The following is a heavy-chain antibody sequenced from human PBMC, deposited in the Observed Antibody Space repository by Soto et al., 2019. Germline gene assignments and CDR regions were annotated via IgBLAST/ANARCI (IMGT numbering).Heavy chain of an antibody. CDR2: IYPGDSDT. Sequence: GESLKISCKGSGYSFTSYWIGWVRQMPGKGLEWMGIIYPGDSDTRYSPSFQGQVTISADKSISTAYLQWSSLKASDTAMYYCARHWQYCSSTSCFYGMDVWGQGTTVTVSS. CDR1: GYSFTSYW. J-gene: IGHJ6*02. CDR3: ARHWQYCSSTSCFYGMDV. V-gene: IGHV5-51*01. D-gene: IGHD2-2*01.